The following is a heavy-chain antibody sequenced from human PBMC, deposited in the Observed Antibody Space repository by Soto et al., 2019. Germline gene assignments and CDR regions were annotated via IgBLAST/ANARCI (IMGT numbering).Heavy chain of an antibody. CDR3: TRDRPETQYDYHPIFDH. Sequence: EVQLVESGGGLVQPGGSLRLSCAASGFTFSGYWMHWVRQVPGKGLIWVARSNSDGSGISYADSVRGRFTISRDNVRNILFLKMNSLRGDDSAVYYCTRDRPETQYDYHPIFDHWGQGTLVTVSS. CDR1: GFTFSGYW. V-gene: IGHV3-74*01. CDR2: SNSDGSGI. J-gene: IGHJ4*02. D-gene: IGHD5-12*01.